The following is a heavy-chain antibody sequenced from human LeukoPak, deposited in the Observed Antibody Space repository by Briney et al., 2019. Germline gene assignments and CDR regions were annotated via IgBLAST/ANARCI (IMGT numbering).Heavy chain of an antibody. Sequence: GGSLRLSCAASGFTFSSYSMNWVRQAPGKGLEWVSSISCSSSYIYYADSVKGRFTISRDNAKNSLYLQMNSLRAEDTAVYYCARVKGSLGSNAFDIWGQGTMVTVSS. CDR2: ISCSSSYI. J-gene: IGHJ3*02. V-gene: IGHV3-21*01. CDR1: GFTFSSYS. D-gene: IGHD1-26*01. CDR3: ARVKGSLGSNAFDI.